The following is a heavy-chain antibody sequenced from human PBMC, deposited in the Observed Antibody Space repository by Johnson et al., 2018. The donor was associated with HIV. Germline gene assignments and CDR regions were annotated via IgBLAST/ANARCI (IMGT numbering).Heavy chain of an antibody. V-gene: IGHV3-30*03. CDR1: GFTFSSYG. D-gene: IGHD6-13*01. J-gene: IGHJ3*02. Sequence: QVQLVESGGGVVQPGRSLRLSCAASGFTFSSYGIHWVRQAPGKGLEWVAHITYDGSNKYYADSVKGRFTISRDNSKNTLYLQMNSLRAEDTAVYYVARDPRRQSVDSSSWAYDAFDIWGQGTMVTVSS. CDR3: ARDPRRQSVDSSSWAYDAFDI. CDR2: ITYDGSNK.